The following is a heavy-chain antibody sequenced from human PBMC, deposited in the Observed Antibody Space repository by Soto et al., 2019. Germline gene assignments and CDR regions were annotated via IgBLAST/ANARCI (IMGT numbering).Heavy chain of an antibody. V-gene: IGHV4-30-2*01. CDR1: GGSISSGGYS. D-gene: IGHD2-2*01. Sequence: QLQLQESGSGLVKPSQTLSLTCAVSGGSISSGGYSWSWIRQPPGKGLEWIGYMYHSGSTYYNPSLKRRVPIPIDMSKNQFSLKLSSGTAADTAVYSCARVPDYCGQGILVTVSS. CDR2: MYHSGST. CDR3: ARVPDY. J-gene: IGHJ4*02.